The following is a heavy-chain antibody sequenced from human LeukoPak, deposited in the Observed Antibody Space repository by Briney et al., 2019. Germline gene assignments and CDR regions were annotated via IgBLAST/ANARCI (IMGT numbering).Heavy chain of an antibody. V-gene: IGHV1-8*01. J-gene: IGHJ4*02. CDR1: GYTFTSYD. Sequence: ASVKVSCTAAGYTFTSYDNNWVRQATGQGLEWMGWMKANSGNTGYAQKFQGRVTMTRNTSISTAYMELSSLRSEDTAVYYCARGRRHSSSPPWYWGQGTLVTVSS. D-gene: IGHD6-6*01. CDR2: MKANSGNT. CDR3: ARGRRHSSSPPWY.